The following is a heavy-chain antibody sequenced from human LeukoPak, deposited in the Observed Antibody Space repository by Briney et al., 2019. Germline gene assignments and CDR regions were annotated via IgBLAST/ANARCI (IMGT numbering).Heavy chain of an antibody. V-gene: IGHV3-48*03. D-gene: IGHD1-1*01. J-gene: IGHJ4*02. CDR3: GKDGMEGYYFDY. CDR2: IRSSGSTI. Sequence: PGRSPRLSPALSGFTSTSYEMTSVRQAPRNWLEWVSYIRSSGSTIYYAASVKGRFTISRDNSKNTRYLQMNSLRAEDTAVYYCGKDGMEGYYFDYWGQGTLVTVSS. CDR1: GFTSTSYE.